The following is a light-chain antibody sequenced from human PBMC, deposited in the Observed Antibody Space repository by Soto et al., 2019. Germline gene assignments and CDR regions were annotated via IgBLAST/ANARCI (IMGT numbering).Light chain of an antibody. CDR1: RSNLGAGYD. V-gene: IGLV1-40*01. CDR3: CSLTTSHTYV. J-gene: IGLJ1*01. CDR2: ANN. Sequence: QSVLTQPPSVSGAPGQGVTISCTGTRSNLGAGYDVHWYQQFPGAAPKLLIYANNKRPSGVSNRYSGSKSGNSASLTISGLQADDEADYYCCSLTTSHTYVFGSGTKLTVL.